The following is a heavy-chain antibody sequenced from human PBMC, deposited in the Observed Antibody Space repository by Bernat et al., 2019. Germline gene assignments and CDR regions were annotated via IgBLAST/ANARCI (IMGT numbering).Heavy chain of an antibody. V-gene: IGHV1-2*04. Sequence: QVQLVQSGAEVKKPGASVKVSCKASGYTFTGYYMHWVRQAPGQGLEWKEWINPNSGGTNYAQKCQGWVTMTRDTSISTAYMELSRLRSDDTAVYYCARAMATIGDNYYYYGMDVWGQGTTVTVSS. CDR1: GYTFTGYY. CDR2: INPNSGGT. CDR3: ARAMATIGDNYYYYGMDV. D-gene: IGHD5-24*01. J-gene: IGHJ6*02.